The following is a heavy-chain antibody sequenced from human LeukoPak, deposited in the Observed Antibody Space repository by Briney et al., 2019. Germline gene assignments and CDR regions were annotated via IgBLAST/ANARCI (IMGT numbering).Heavy chain of an antibody. Sequence: ASVKVSCKVSGYTLSELAIHWVRQAPGKGLEWMGGFDPGDGETVYAQKFQGRVTMTEDTSTDTAYMEVGSLRSEDTAVYFCAIGRTDYGDYLYWGQGTLVTVSS. CDR2: FDPGDGET. J-gene: IGHJ4*02. CDR3: AIGRTDYGDYLY. CDR1: GYTLSELA. D-gene: IGHD4-17*01. V-gene: IGHV1-24*01.